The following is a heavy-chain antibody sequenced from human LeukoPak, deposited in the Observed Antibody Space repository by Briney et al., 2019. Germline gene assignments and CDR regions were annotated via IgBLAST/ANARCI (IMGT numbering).Heavy chain of an antibody. Sequence: ASVKVSCKASGYTFTSYGISWVRQAPGQGLEWMGWISAYNGNTNYAQKLQGRVTMTTDTSTSTAYMELRSLRSDDTVVYYCARVNGCSGGSCGWFDPWGQGTLVTVSS. V-gene: IGHV1-18*01. J-gene: IGHJ5*02. CDR1: GYTFTSYG. CDR3: ARVNGCSGGSCGWFDP. CDR2: ISAYNGNT. D-gene: IGHD2-15*01.